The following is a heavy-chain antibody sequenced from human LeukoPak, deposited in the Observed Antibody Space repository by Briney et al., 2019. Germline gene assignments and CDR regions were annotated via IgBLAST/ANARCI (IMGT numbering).Heavy chain of an antibody. CDR1: GFTFSSYW. D-gene: IGHD2-21*02. J-gene: IGHJ4*02. Sequence: PGGSLRLSCAASGFTFSSYWMHWVRQAPGKGLVWVSRINSDGSSTSYADSVKGRFTISRDNAKNTLYLQMNSLRAEDTAVYYCARVPYCGGDCYSYYFDYWGQGTLVTVSS. V-gene: IGHV3-74*01. CDR2: INSDGSST. CDR3: ARVPYCGGDCYSYYFDY.